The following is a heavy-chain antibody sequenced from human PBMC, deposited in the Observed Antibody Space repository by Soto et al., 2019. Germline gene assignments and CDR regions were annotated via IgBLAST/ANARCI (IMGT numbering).Heavy chain of an antibody. CDR3: ATESGSTYGYSDH. CDR2: ISNSGST. Sequence: KASETLSLTCTVSGGSVTSDEDYWTWIRQSPGKGLEWIGYISNSGSTGYNPSLKTRLSMSVDRSKNQFTLRLTSVTAADTAVYFCATESGSTYGYSDHWGQGTQVTVSS. D-gene: IGHD5-18*01. CDR1: GGSVTSDEDY. J-gene: IGHJ4*02. V-gene: IGHV4-30-4*01.